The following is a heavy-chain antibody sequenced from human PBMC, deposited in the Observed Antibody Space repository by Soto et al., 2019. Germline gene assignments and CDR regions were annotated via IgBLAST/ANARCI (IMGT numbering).Heavy chain of an antibody. CDR2: IYYSGST. V-gene: IGHV4-31*03. CDR3: ARYYDTPQPRRRGAVWYFDL. CDR1: GGSISSGGYY. J-gene: IGHJ2*01. Sequence: QVQLQESGPGLVKPSQTLSLTCTVSGGSISSGGYYWSWIRQHPGKGLEWIGYIYYSGSTYYNPSLKRRVTISVDTSKNQFSLKLSSVTAADTAVYYCARYYDTPQPRRRGAVWYFDLWGRGTLVTVSS. D-gene: IGHD3-22*01.